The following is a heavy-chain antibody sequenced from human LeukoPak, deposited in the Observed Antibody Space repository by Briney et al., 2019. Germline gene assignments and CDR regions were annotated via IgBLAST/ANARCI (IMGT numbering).Heavy chain of an antibody. V-gene: IGHV3-21*01. D-gene: IGHD6-13*01. Sequence: GGSLRLSXAASGFTFSSYSMNWVRQAPGKGLEWVSSISSSSSYIYYADSVKGRFTISRDNAKNSLYLQMNSLRAEDTAVYYCAIAAAGPLESYWGQGTLVTVSS. CDR3: AIAAAGPLESY. CDR2: ISSSSSYI. CDR1: GFTFSSYS. J-gene: IGHJ4*02.